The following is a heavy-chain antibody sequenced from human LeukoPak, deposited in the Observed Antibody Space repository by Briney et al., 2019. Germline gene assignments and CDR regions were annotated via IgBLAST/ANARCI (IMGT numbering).Heavy chain of an antibody. CDR1: GFTFSSYA. V-gene: IGHV3-23*01. Sequence: GGSLRLSCAASGFTFSSYAMSWVRQAPGKGLKWVSAISGSGGSTYYADSVKGRFTISRDNSKNTLYLQMNSLRAEDTAVYYCAKGVAVAARAEYFQHWGQGTLVTVSS. J-gene: IGHJ1*01. CDR2: ISGSGGST. D-gene: IGHD6-19*01. CDR3: AKGVAVAARAEYFQH.